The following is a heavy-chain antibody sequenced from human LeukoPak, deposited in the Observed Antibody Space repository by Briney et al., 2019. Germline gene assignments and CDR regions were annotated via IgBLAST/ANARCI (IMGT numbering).Heavy chain of an antibody. Sequence: ASVKVSCKASGYTFTGYYMHWVRQAPGQGLEWMGWINPNSGGTNYAQKFQGRVTMTRDTSISTAYMELSRLRSDDTAVYYCAGDNGAVAGPFDYWGQGTLVTVSS. CDR3: AGDNGAVAGPFDY. CDR2: INPNSGGT. CDR1: GYTFTGYY. V-gene: IGHV1-2*02. J-gene: IGHJ4*02. D-gene: IGHD6-19*01.